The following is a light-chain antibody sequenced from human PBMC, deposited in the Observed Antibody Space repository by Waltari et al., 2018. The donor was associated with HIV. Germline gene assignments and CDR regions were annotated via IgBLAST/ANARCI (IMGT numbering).Light chain of an antibody. CDR2: GVS. CDR3: SSYTSSDTVV. CDR1: SSDVGGYNA. J-gene: IGLJ2*01. Sequence: QSALTQPASVSGSPGQSISISCTGTSSDVGGYNAVSWYQQHPAKAPKLGILGVSNRPSVVSNRVSGSRSGNRASLTVSGLQAEDEAYYYCSSYTSSDTVVFGGGTKVTVL. V-gene: IGLV2-14*01.